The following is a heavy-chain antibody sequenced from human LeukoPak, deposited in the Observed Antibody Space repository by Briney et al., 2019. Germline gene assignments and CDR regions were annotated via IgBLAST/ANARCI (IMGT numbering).Heavy chain of an antibody. J-gene: IGHJ4*02. CDR1: ESTFRNFA. CDR3: AKEDYGDYELFDY. Sequence: GGSLRLSCAASESTFRNFAMHWVRQTPDKGLEWVALISFDGVTTYYADSVRGRFTISRDNSKNTLFLQMNSLRAEDTAVYYCAKEDYGDYELFDYWGQGTLVTVSS. CDR2: ISFDGVTT. V-gene: IGHV3-30-3*01. D-gene: IGHD4-17*01.